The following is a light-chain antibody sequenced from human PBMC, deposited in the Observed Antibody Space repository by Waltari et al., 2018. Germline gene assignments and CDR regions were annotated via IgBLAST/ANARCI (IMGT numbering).Light chain of an antibody. J-gene: IGLJ2*01. CDR1: SAYSVSND. V-gene: IGLV6-57*03. CDR3: QSYDSRNLV. CDR2: ENN. Sequence: YTLNQPPSLSESPGRTVIISCTRSSAYSVSNDVPWFHQRPGSAPTIVIYENNLRPSGVPDRFSGSIDRSSNSASLTISGLKTEDEADYYCQSYDSRNLVFGGGTKVTVL.